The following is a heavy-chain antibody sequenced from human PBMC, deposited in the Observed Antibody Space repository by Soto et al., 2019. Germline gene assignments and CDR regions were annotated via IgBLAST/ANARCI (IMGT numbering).Heavy chain of an antibody. CDR2: INPNSGNI. Sequence: ASLKVSCKASGDTFTTCDINWVRQATGHGLEWMGWINPNSGNIGYAQRFQGRVTMTRDTAIRTAYMEVSSLRSDDTAVYYCARGRASGSYYLLDYWGQGTLVTVSS. CDR3: ARGRASGSYYLLDY. D-gene: IGHD3-10*01. V-gene: IGHV1-8*01. J-gene: IGHJ4*02. CDR1: GDTFTTCD.